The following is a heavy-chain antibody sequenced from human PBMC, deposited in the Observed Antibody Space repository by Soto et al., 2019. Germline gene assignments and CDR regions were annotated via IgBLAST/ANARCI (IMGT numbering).Heavy chain of an antibody. J-gene: IGHJ4*02. CDR3: ARAPITMVTPPLHY. D-gene: IGHD3-10*01. CDR2: ISTDGMST. V-gene: IGHV3-74*01. CDR1: GITLSAYW. Sequence: QPGGSLRLSCAASGITLSAYWIHWVRQVPGQGLVWVSRISTDGMSTTYADSVKGRFTISRDNGKNTLYLQMNNLRAEDTAVYYCARAPITMVTPPLHYWGQGALVTVSS.